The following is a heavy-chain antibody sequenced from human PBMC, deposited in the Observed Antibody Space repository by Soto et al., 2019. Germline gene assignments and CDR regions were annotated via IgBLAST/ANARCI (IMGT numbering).Heavy chain of an antibody. J-gene: IGHJ4*02. D-gene: IGHD7-27*01. CDR1: GFTFSSYA. CDR2: ISYDGSNK. CDR3: ARDQLTGGAADYYFDY. Sequence: QVQLVESGGGVVQPGRSLRLSCAASGFTFSSYAMHWVRQAPGKGLEWVAVISYDGSNKYYADSVKGRFTISRDNSKNTLYLQMNSLRAEDTAVYYCARDQLTGGAADYYFDYWGQGTLVTVSS. V-gene: IGHV3-30-3*01.